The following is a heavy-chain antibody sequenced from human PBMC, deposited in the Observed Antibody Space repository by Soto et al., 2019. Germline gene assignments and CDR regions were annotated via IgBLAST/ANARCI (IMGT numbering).Heavy chain of an antibody. CDR1: VGSITSYY. V-gene: IGHV4-59*01. Sequence: SETLSLTCTVSVGSITSYYWSWIRQPPGKGLEWIGYIYYSGSTNYNPSLKSRVTISVDTSKNQFSLKPTSVTAADTAVYFCARNHIAAAGTGFYFYVDVWGKGTTVTVSS. D-gene: IGHD6-13*01. CDR2: IYYSGST. J-gene: IGHJ6*03. CDR3: ARNHIAAAGTGFYFYVDV.